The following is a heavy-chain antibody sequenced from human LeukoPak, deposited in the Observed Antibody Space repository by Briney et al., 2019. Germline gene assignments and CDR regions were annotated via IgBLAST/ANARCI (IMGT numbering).Heavy chain of an antibody. V-gene: IGHV1-2*02. D-gene: IGHD3-3*01. Sequence: ASVKVSCKASGYTFTGYYMHWVRQAPGQGLEWMGWINPNSGGTNYAQKFQGRVTMTRDTSISTAYMELSRLRSDDTAVYYCATNYDFWSGYYTGNDAFDIWGQGTMVTVSS. CDR1: GYTFTGYY. J-gene: IGHJ3*02. CDR2: INPNSGGT. CDR3: ATNYDFWSGYYTGNDAFDI.